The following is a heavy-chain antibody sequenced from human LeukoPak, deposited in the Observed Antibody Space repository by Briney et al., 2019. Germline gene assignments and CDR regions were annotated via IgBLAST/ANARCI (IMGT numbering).Heavy chain of an antibody. CDR3: GRVGGRSKAAKGDAFDI. CDR2: ISSGSTYM. D-gene: IGHD6-6*01. Sequence: GGSLRLSCAASGFTFSSYSMNWVRQAPGKGLEWVSSISSGSTYMYYADSVKGRFTISRDNAQNSMYLQMNSLRAEDTAVYYCGRVGGRSKAAKGDAFDIWGQGTMVVVSS. V-gene: IGHV3-21*01. J-gene: IGHJ3*02. CDR1: GFTFSSYS.